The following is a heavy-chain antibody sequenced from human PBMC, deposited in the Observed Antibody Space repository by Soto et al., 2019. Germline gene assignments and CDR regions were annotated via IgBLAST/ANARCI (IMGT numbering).Heavy chain of an antibody. V-gene: IGHV4-59*01. Sequence: SETPSLTCPVSGGSMRNYYWSWIRQPPGKGLEWIGYIYYSGSTNYNPSLKSRVTISVDTSKNQFSRKLSSVTAADTAVYSCARGRGGHSGYLFDYWGQGTLVTVSS. CDR1: GGSMRNYY. J-gene: IGHJ4*02. CDR3: ARGRGGHSGYLFDY. CDR2: IYYSGST. D-gene: IGHD5-12*01.